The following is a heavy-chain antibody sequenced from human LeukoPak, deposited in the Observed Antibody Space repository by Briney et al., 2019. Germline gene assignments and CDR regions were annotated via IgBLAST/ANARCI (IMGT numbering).Heavy chain of an antibody. CDR2: ISRSTETT. J-gene: IGHJ4*02. CDR3: AKRAAVFGVVGPFDY. D-gene: IGHD3-3*01. Sequence: GGSLRLSCAVSGYPFSRFALSWVRQAPGKGLEWVSSISRSTETTLYADSVKGRFTISKDNSKNTGFLQMNNLRAEDTAIYYCAKRAAVFGVVGPFDYWGQGTLVTVSS. CDR1: GYPFSRFA. V-gene: IGHV3-23*01.